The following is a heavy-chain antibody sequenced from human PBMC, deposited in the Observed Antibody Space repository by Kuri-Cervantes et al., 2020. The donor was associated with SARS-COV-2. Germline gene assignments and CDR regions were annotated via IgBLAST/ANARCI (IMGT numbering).Heavy chain of an antibody. J-gene: IGHJ6*03. D-gene: IGHD4-11*01. Sequence: GESLKISCAASGFTFSSYAMSWVRQAPGKGLEWVSAISGSGGSTYYADSVKGRFTISRDNSKNTLYLQMNSLRAEDTAVYYCAKDLHSNYYYYCMDVWGKGTTVTVSS. CDR2: ISGSGGST. V-gene: IGHV3-23*01. CDR3: AKDLHSNYYYYCMDV. CDR1: GFTFSSYA.